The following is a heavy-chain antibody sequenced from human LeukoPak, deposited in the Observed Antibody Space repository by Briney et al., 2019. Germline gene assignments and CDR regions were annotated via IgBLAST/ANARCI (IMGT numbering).Heavy chain of an antibody. Sequence: SETLSLTFAVYGGSFSGYYWSWIRQPPGKGLEWIGEINHSGSTNYNPSLKSRVTISVDTSKNQFSLKLSSVTAADTAVYYCARAADPYYYDSSGYPNWFDPWGQGTLVTVSS. CDR1: GGSFSGYY. CDR3: ARAADPYYYDSSGYPNWFDP. J-gene: IGHJ5*02. D-gene: IGHD3-22*01. CDR2: INHSGST. V-gene: IGHV4-34*01.